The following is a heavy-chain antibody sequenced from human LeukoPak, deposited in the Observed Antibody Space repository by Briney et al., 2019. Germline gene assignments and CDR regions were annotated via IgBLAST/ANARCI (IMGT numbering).Heavy chain of an antibody. CDR3: AIASIAARRFDY. Sequence: ASVKVSCKASGYTFTSYYMHWVRQAPGQGLEWMGIINPSGGSTGYAQKFQGRVTMTRDTSTSTVYMELSSLRSEDTAVYYCAIASIAARRFDYWGQGTLVTVSS. V-gene: IGHV1-46*01. CDR1: GYTFTSYY. J-gene: IGHJ4*02. D-gene: IGHD6-6*01. CDR2: INPSGGST.